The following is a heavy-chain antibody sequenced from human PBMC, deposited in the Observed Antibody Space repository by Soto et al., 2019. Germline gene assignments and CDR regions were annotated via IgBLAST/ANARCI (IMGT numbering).Heavy chain of an antibody. D-gene: IGHD4-17*01. CDR1: GNTFTNYD. J-gene: IGHJ5*02. CDR3: AGGVKYGAYSRWFDP. Sequence: QVQLVQYGAEVKKPGASVKVSCKASGNTFTNYDINWVRQATGQGLEYLGWMNPNSGDTAYVQKFQGRVTMTWDTSITTAYMELRSLRSEDTAVYFCAGGVKYGAYSRWFDPWGQGTLVTVSS. CDR2: MNPNSGDT. V-gene: IGHV1-8*01.